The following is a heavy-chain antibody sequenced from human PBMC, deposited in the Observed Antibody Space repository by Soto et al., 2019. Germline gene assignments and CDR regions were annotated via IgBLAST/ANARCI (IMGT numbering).Heavy chain of an antibody. Sequence: ASVKGSCKASGYTFTSYGISWVRQAPGQGLEWMGWISAYNGNTNYAQKLQGRVTMTTDTSTSTAYMELRSLRSDDTAVYYCARDVADYYYYYYGMDVWGQGTTVTVSS. J-gene: IGHJ6*02. D-gene: IGHD2-21*01. CDR3: ARDVADYYYYYYGMDV. V-gene: IGHV1-18*01. CDR2: ISAYNGNT. CDR1: GYTFTSYG.